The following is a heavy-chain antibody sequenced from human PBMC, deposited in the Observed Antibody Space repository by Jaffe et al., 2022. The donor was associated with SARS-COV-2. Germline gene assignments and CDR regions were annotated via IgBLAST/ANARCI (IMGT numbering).Heavy chain of an antibody. CDR2: INHSGST. J-gene: IGHJ6*03. CDR3: ARAFPGPRRYYYMDV. CDR1: GGSFSGYY. Sequence: QVQLQQWGAGLLKPSETLSLTCAVYGGSFSGYYWSWIRQPPGKGLEWIGEINHSGSTNYNPSLKSRVTISVDTSKNQFSLKLSSVTAADTAVYYCARAFPGPRRYYYMDVWGKGTTVTVSS. V-gene: IGHV4-34*01.